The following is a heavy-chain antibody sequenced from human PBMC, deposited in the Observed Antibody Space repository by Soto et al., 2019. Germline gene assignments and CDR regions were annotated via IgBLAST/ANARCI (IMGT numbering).Heavy chain of an antibody. V-gene: IGHV1-24*01. Sequence: ASVKVSCKVSGYTLTELSMHWVRQAPGKGLEWMGGFDPEDGETIYAQKFQGRVTMTEDTSTDTAYMELSSLRSEDTAVYYCATLGIRVPAPTEWWFDPWGEGTLVTVSS. CDR3: ATLGIRVPAPTEWWFDP. D-gene: IGHD2-2*01. CDR1: GYTLTELS. CDR2: FDPEDGET. J-gene: IGHJ5*02.